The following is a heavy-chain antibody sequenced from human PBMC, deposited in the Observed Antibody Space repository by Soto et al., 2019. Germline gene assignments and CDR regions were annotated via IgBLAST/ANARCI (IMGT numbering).Heavy chain of an antibody. D-gene: IGHD3-10*01. Sequence: PSETLSLTCSVSDGSFSSSYYWGWLRQAPGKGLERLGNIYYSGHTYYNPSLKSRFAMSVDTSKNQFSLTLTSVTAADTAVYYCARYFLRGRFFDSWGQGTLVTVSS. CDR3: ARYFLRGRFFDS. V-gene: IGHV4-39*01. CDR2: IYYSGHT. CDR1: DGSFSSSYY. J-gene: IGHJ4*02.